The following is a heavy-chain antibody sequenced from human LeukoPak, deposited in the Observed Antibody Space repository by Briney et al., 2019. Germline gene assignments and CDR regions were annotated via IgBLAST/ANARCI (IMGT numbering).Heavy chain of an antibody. CDR2: ISSSSSYI. CDR3: ARALWFGETFPAY. Sequence: GGSLRLSCAASGFTFSSYWMNWVRQAPGKGLEWVSSISSSSSYIYYADSVKGRFTISRDNAKNSLYLQMNSLRAEDTAVYYCARALWFGETFPAYWGQGTLVTVSS. CDR1: GFTFSSYW. D-gene: IGHD3-10*01. J-gene: IGHJ4*02. V-gene: IGHV3-21*01.